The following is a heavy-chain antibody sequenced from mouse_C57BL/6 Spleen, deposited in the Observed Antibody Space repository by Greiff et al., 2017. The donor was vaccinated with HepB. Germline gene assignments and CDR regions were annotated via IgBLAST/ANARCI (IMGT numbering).Heavy chain of an antibody. D-gene: IGHD3-3*01. CDR3: ARRRVEGYYFDY. Sequence: EVKVVESGGGLVKPGGSLKLSCAASGFTFSDYGMHWVRQAPEKGLEWVAYISSGSSTIYYAGTVKGRFTISRDNAKNTLFLQMTSLGSEDTAMYYCARRRVEGYYFDYWGQGTTLTVSS. J-gene: IGHJ2*01. CDR2: ISSGSSTI. V-gene: IGHV5-17*01. CDR1: GFTFSDYG.